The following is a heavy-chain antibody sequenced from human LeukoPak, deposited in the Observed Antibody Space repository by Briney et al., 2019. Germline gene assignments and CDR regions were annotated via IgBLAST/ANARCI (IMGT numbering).Heavy chain of an antibody. Sequence: PSETLSLTCAVYGGSFSGYYWSWIRQPPGKGLEWIGEINHSGSTNYNPSLRSRVTISVDTSKNQFSLRLSSVTAADTAVYYCAFSSSAVSPDWFDPWGQGILVTVSS. CDR1: GGSFSGYY. V-gene: IGHV4-34*01. D-gene: IGHD6-6*01. CDR2: INHSGST. CDR3: AFSSSAVSPDWFDP. J-gene: IGHJ5*02.